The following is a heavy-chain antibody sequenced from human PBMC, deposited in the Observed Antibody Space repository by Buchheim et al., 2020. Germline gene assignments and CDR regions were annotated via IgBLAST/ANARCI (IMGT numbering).Heavy chain of an antibody. CDR1: GFTFSSYG. CDR3: AKDTSGATDY. CDR2: ISYDGSNN. Sequence: QVQLVESGGGVVQPGRSLRLSCAASGFTFSSYGMHWVRQAPGKGLEWVAVISYDGSNNYYADSVKGRFTISRDNSKNKLYLQMNSLRAEDTAVYYCAKDTSGATDYWGQGTL. D-gene: IGHD5-12*01. V-gene: IGHV3-30*18. J-gene: IGHJ4*02.